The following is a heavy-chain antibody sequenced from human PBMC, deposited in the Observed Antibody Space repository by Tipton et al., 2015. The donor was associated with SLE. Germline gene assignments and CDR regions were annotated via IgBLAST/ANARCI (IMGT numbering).Heavy chain of an antibody. Sequence: LRLSCSVSGGSIIGSSYYWDWIRQPPGKGLEWIGSIYYSGSTYYNPSLKSRVSISLDTSKNQFSLRLSSVTAADTAVYYCARGNYDFWGANQVYFDYWGQGNLVTVSS. V-gene: IGHV4-39*07. CDR3: ARGNYDFWGANQVYFDY. J-gene: IGHJ4*02. D-gene: IGHD3-3*01. CDR2: IYYSGST. CDR1: GGSIIGSSYY.